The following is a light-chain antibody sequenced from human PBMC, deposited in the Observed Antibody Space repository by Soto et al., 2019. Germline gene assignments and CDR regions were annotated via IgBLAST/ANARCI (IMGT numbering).Light chain of an antibody. CDR2: VAF. J-gene: IGKJ2*01. V-gene: IGKV1-9*01. CDR1: HGINIF. CDR3: QQRNSYPRT. Sequence: DIQLTQSPSFLSASGGDRVTITCRARHGINIFLAWFQQKPGNAPNLLISVAFTLQSGVPSRFSGSGSETESTLTITSLQPEDSATYYCQQRNSYPRTFGQGTKVDIK.